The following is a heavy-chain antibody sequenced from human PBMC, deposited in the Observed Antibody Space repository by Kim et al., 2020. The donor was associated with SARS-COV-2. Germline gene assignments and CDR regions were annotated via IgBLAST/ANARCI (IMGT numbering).Heavy chain of an antibody. CDR1: GFTFSSYS. V-gene: IGHV3-21*01. D-gene: IGHD3-22*01. Sequence: GGSLRLSCAASGFTFSSYSMNWVRQAPGKGLEWVSSISSSSSYIYYADSVKGRFTISRDNAKNSLYLQMNSLRAEDTAVYYCASALTYYYDSSGLHWGQGTLVTVSS. J-gene: IGHJ4*02. CDR3: ASALTYYYDSSGLH. CDR2: ISSSSSYI.